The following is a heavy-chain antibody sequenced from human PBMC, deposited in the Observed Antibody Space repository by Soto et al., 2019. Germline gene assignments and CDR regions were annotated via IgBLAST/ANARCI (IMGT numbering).Heavy chain of an antibody. V-gene: IGHV4-4*02. Sequence: QLQESGPGLVRPSGTLSLTCVVSGGFLSQNNWWSWVRQSPGKNLEWIGEIYHTGRTSYNPSLQGRVTMSVDKPNNQFSLRLISVIAADTAVYYCAKGNEALDVWGQGIEVIVSS. CDR2: IYHTGRT. CDR1: GGFLSQNNW. D-gene: IGHD1-1*01. J-gene: IGHJ6*02. CDR3: AKGNEALDV.